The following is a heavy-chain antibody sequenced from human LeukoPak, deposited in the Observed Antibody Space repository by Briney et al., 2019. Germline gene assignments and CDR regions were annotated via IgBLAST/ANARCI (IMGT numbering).Heavy chain of an antibody. CDR2: TNPISGGT. CDR1: AYTLTGYY. J-gene: IGHJ4*02. Sequence: SMTASCKPSAYTLTGYYMHWVRQAPGHGLEWMGWTNPISGGTTYAQKFQGRLTMTRDTSTSTAYMELSRLRSAETAVSSCANEILGYGSTTSCAPGNWGQGTLVTVSS. D-gene: IGHD2-2*01. CDR3: ANEILGYGSTTSCAPGN. V-gene: IGHV1-2*02.